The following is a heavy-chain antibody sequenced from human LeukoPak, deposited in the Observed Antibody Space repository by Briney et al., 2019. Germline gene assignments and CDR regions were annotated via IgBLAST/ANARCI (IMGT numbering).Heavy chain of an antibody. D-gene: IGHD6-13*01. CDR2: ISWNSGSI. J-gene: IGHJ5*02. CDR3: AKDPRGYSSSALFDP. CDR1: GFTFDDYA. V-gene: IGHV3-9*01. Sequence: PGRSLRLSCAASGFTFDDYAMHWVRQAPGKGLEWVSGISWNSGSIGYADSVKGRFTISRDNSKNTLYLQMNSLRAEDTAVYYCAKDPRGYSSSALFDPWGQGTLVTVSS.